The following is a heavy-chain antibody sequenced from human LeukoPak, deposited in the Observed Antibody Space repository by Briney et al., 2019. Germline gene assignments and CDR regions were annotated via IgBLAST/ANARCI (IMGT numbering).Heavy chain of an antibody. Sequence: GGSLRLSCVASALAFSYYDMHWLRQPTGKGLEWVSAIGTAADTYYPDSVKGRFTISRENARKSLYLQMNNLRVGDTAVYYCATGGALAGYAYHLWGQGTMVTVSS. CDR3: ATGGALAGYAYHL. J-gene: IGHJ3*01. V-gene: IGHV3-13*04. D-gene: IGHD6-19*01. CDR2: IGTAADT. CDR1: ALAFSYYD.